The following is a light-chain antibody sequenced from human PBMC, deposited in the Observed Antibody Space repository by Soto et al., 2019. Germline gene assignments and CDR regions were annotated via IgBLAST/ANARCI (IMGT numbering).Light chain of an antibody. CDR3: QQNNNWPPWT. Sequence: ETVMTQSPATLSVSPGERATLSCRASQSVSNNLAWYQQKPGQAPRLLIYDASTRATGIPARFSGSGSGTEFTLTLCSLQSEDFAVYYCQQNNNWPPWTFGQGTQVEIK. V-gene: IGKV3-15*01. CDR2: DAS. J-gene: IGKJ1*01. CDR1: QSVSNN.